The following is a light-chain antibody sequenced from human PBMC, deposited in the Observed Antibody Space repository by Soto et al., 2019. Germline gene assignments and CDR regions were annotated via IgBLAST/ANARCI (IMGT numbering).Light chain of an antibody. J-gene: IGLJ2*01. Sequence: QSVLTQPRSVSGSPGQSVTISCTGTSSDVGGYNYVSWYQQHPGKSPKLMIYDVSNRPSGVPDRFSGSKSGNTASLTISGLQAEDEADYYCCSYAGSYTYVVFGGGTKVTVL. V-gene: IGLV2-11*01. CDR3: CSYAGSYTYVV. CDR1: SSDVGGYNY. CDR2: DVS.